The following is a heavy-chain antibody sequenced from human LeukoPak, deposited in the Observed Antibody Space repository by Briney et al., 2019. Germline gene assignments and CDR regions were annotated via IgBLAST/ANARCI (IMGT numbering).Heavy chain of an antibody. V-gene: IGHV1-46*01. D-gene: IGHD1-20*01. J-gene: IGHJ3*02. CDR2: INPSGGST. Sequence: ASVKVSCKASGYTFTSYYMHWERQAPGQGLEWMGIINPSGGSTSYAQKFQGRVTMTRDTSTSTVYMELSSLRSEDTAVYYCARNNWRYDAFDIWGQGTMVTASS. CDR1: GYTFTSYY. CDR3: ARNNWRYDAFDI.